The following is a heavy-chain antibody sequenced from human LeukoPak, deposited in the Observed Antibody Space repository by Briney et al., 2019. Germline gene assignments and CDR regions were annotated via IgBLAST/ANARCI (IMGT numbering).Heavy chain of an antibody. V-gene: IGHV4-4*07. D-gene: IGHD1-7*01. Sequence: PSETLSLTCTVSGGYISGYYWSWIRQPAGKGLEWVGRIYTSGSTHYNPSLKSRVTMSVDTSMNQFSLNLSSVTAADTAVYYCARLMTGTTTAFDIWGQGTMVTVSS. CDR3: ARLMTGTTTAFDI. CDR1: GGYISGYY. J-gene: IGHJ3*02. CDR2: IYTSGST.